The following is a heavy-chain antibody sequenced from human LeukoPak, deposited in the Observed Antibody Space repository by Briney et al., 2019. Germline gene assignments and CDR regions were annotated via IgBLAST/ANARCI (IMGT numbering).Heavy chain of an antibody. CDR1: GFMFTSYG. Sequence: PGGSLRLSCAASGFMFTSYGMHWVRQAPGKGLEWVAVIWSDGTNKYYSDSVKGRFAISRDDSNDMVYLQMNGLRAEDTAVYYCAKDIQREFDYTNSLDSWGQGTLVTVSS. CDR3: AKDIQREFDYTNSLDS. D-gene: IGHD4-11*01. J-gene: IGHJ4*02. V-gene: IGHV3-33*06. CDR2: IWSDGTNK.